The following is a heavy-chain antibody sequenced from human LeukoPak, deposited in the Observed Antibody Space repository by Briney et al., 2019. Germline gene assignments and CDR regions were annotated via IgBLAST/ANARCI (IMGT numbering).Heavy chain of an antibody. CDR3: AKDQGYSCYYLDY. CDR1: GFTFNTHA. J-gene: IGHJ4*02. D-gene: IGHD5-18*01. V-gene: IGHV3-23*01. CDR2: INGNGAST. Sequence: GGSLRLSCAASGFTFNTHAMSWVRQAPGKGLHWVSGINGNGASTYYSDSVKGRFTISRDNSKNTLYLQMSSLRAEDTAVYYCAKDQGYSCYYLDYSGQGTLVTVSS.